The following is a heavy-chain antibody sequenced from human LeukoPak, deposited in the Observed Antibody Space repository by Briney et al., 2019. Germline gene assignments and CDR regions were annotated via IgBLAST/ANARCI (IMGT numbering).Heavy chain of an antibody. J-gene: IGHJ4*02. V-gene: IGHV3-30*18. CDR1: GFTFSSYG. CDR2: ISYDGSNK. Sequence: PGGSLRLSCEASGFTFSSYGIHWVRQAPGKGLEWVAVISYDGSNKYYAASVKGRFTISRDNSKNTLYLQMNSLRAEDTAVYYCAKEPHYYYDSSGYYDYWGQGTLATVSS. D-gene: IGHD3-22*01. CDR3: AKEPHYYYDSSGYYDY.